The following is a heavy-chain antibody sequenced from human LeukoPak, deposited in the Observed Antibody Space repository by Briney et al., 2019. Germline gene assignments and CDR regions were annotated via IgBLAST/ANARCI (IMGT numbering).Heavy chain of an antibody. V-gene: IGHV3-23*01. CDR2: ISGSGGST. Sequence: PGGSLRLSCAASGFTFSSYAMSWVRQAPGKGLEWVSAISGSGGSTYYGDSVKGRFTISRDNSKNTLYLQMNSLRAEDTAVYYCARSGLTSHYFDYWGQGTLVTVSS. CDR1: GFTFSSYA. J-gene: IGHJ4*02. CDR3: ARSGLTSHYFDY. D-gene: IGHD3-3*01.